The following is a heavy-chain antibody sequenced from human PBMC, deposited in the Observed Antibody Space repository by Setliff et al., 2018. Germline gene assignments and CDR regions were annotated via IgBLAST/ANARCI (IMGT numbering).Heavy chain of an antibody. J-gene: IGHJ4*02. V-gene: IGHV1-3*01. CDR1: GYTFTTYA. Sequence: ASVKVSCKSSGYTFTTYAMHWLRQAPGQRLEWMGWIIPDNGKTEYSEEFQDRVTLTTDTSATTAYMDLRSLRSDDTAVYYCARVPRLEWLLPTFDSWGQGTLVTVSS. D-gene: IGHD3-3*01. CDR2: IIPDNGKT. CDR3: ARVPRLEWLLPTFDS.